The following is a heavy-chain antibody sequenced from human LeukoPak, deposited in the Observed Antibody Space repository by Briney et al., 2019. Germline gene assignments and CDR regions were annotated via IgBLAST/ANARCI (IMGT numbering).Heavy chain of an antibody. CDR2: INPSGGST. CDR1: GYTFTSYY. Sequence: GASVKVSCKASGYTFTSYYMHWVRQAPGQGLEWVGIINPSGGSTSYAQKFQGRVTMTRDTSTSTAYMELSSLRSEDTAVYYCAITSTSDASDIWGQGTMVTVSS. V-gene: IGHV1-46*01. CDR3: AITSTSDASDI. J-gene: IGHJ3*02.